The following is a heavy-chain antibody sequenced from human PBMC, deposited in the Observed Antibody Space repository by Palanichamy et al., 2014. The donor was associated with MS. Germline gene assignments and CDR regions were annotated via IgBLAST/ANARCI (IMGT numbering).Heavy chain of an antibody. J-gene: IGHJ5*02. CDR3: AGGRGNFNWFDP. CDR2: SSGINA. V-gene: IGHV3-NL1*01. D-gene: IGHD1-7*01. Sequence: SSGINAEYMGSVKGRFTISRDNSKNTLFLQMNSLRAEDTALYYCAGGRGNFNWFDPWGQGTLVTVSS.